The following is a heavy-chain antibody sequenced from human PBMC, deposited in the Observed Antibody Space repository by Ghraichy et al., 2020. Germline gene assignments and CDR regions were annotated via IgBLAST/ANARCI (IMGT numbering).Heavy chain of an antibody. CDR1: GGSFSGYY. CDR2: INHSGST. J-gene: IGHJ6*02. V-gene: IGHV4-34*01. Sequence: SQTLSLTCAVYGGSFSGYYWSWIRQPPGKGLEWIGEINHSGSTNYNPSLKSRVTISVDTSKNQFSLKLSSVTAADTAVYYCARRTTYYDFWSGYFSPPDVWGQGTTVTVPS. D-gene: IGHD3-3*01. CDR3: ARRTTYYDFWSGYFSPPDV.